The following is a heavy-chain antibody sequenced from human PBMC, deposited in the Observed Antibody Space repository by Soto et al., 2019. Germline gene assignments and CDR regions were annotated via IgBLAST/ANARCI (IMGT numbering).Heavy chain of an antibody. CDR1: GFTFSYSW. Sequence: GGSLRLSCAASGFTFSYSWMSWVRQAPGKGLEWVGRIRSKTDGGTKDYAAPLKGRFTISRDDSKNTLYLKMNSLRAEDTAVYYCARENGGSGSYYNEFYYYYGIDVWGQGTTVTVSS. CDR3: ARENGGSGSYYNEFYYYYGIDV. D-gene: IGHD3-10*01. V-gene: IGHV3-15*01. J-gene: IGHJ6*02. CDR2: IRSKTDGGTK.